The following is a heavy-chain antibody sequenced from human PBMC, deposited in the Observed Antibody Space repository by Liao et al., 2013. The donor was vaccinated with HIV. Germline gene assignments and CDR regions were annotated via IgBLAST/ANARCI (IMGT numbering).Heavy chain of an antibody. J-gene: IGHJ6*03. CDR1: GGSISSYY. CDR2: IYTSGST. V-gene: IGHV4-4*07. Sequence: QVQLQESGPGLVKPSETLSLTCTVSGGSISSYYWSWIRQPAGKGLEWIGRIYTSGSTNYNPSLKSRVTMSVDTSKNQFSLKLSSVTAADTAVYYCARGPEVAAAGTSQHYYYYYMDVWGKGTTVTVSS. CDR3: ARGPEVAAAGTSQHYYYYYMDV. D-gene: IGHD6-13*01.